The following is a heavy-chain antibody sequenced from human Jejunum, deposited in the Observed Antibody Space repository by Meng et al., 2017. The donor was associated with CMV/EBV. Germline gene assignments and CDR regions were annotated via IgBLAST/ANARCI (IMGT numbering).Heavy chain of an antibody. D-gene: IGHD2/OR15-2a*01. V-gene: IGHV1-69*05. CDR1: GGTFSTYA. Sequence: QVQLVQSGAALKTPGSSVKVSCKASGGTFSTYAISWVRQAPGQGLEWMGGIIPAYGTTTYAPKFQGRVTITTVESTGTVYVELPTLGSEDTAVYYCATHPRRLLIPPPFDYWGQGTLVTVSS. CDR3: ATHPRRLLIPPPFDY. CDR2: IIPAYGTT. J-gene: IGHJ4*02.